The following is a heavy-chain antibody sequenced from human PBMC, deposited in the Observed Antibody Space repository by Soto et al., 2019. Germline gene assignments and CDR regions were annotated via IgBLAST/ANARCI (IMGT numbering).Heavy chain of an antibody. CDR2: INPNSGDT. J-gene: IGHJ6*02. Sequence: ASGKVSSTASGYTLQGYYVHWVRKATGNGLEWMGWINPNSGDTYLAQRFQGRVTMNRDTSIGTAYMELRGLTSDQTAEYYCAGSDVWGQGTTVTVSS. CDR1: GYTLQGYY. V-gene: IGHV1-2*02. CDR3: AGSDV.